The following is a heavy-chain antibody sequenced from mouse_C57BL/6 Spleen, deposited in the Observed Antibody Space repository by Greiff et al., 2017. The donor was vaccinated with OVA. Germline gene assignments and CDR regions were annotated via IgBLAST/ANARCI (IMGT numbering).Heavy chain of an antibody. D-gene: IGHD1-1*01. CDR2: IYPRSGNT. Sequence: QVQLQQSGAELARPGASVKLSCKASGYTFTSYGISWVKQRTGQGLEWIGEIYPRSGNTYYNEKFKGKATLTVDKPSSTAYMQLSSLTSEDSAVYYCARGYYGSRDYFDYWGQGTTLTVSS. CDR3: ARGYYGSRDYFDY. J-gene: IGHJ2*01. CDR1: GYTFTSYG. V-gene: IGHV1-81*01.